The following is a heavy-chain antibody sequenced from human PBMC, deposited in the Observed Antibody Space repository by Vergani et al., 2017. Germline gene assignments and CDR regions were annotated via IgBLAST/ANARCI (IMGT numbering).Heavy chain of an antibody. V-gene: IGHV3-30*04. CDR1: GFTFSSYA. D-gene: IGHD4-17*01. CDR3: AKDDGDYVFGY. CDR2: ISYDGSNK. Sequence: QVQLVESGGGVLQPGRSLRLSCAASGFTFSSYAMHWVRQAPGKGLEWVAVISYDGSNKYYADSVKGRFTISRDNSKNTLYLQMNSLRAEDTAVYYCAKDDGDYVFGYWGQGTLVTVSS. J-gene: IGHJ4*02.